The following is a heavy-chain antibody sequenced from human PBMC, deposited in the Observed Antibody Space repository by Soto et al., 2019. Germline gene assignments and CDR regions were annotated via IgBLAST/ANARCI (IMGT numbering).Heavy chain of an antibody. CDR3: ARDKTTGLFDY. D-gene: IGHD1-7*01. V-gene: IGHV4-34*01. Sequence: PSETLSLTCAVSGGSISSGGYSWTWIRQPPGTGLEWIGEINHSGSTNYNPSLKSRVTISVDTSKNQFSLKLTSVTAADTAVYYCARDKTTGLFDYWGQGTLVTVS. CDR2: INHSGST. J-gene: IGHJ4*02. CDR1: GGSISSGGYS.